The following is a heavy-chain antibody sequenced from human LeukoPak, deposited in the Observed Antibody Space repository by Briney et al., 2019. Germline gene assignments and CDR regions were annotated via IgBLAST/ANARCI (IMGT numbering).Heavy chain of an antibody. Sequence: SETLSLTCAVYGGSFSGYYWSWIHQPPGKGLEWVGEINHSGSTNCNPSLKSRVTISVDTSKNQFSLKLSSMTAADTAVYYCARAGESSGYYQRPRFDYWGQGTLVTVSS. J-gene: IGHJ4*02. CDR2: INHSGST. D-gene: IGHD3-22*01. V-gene: IGHV4-34*01. CDR3: ARAGESSGYYQRPRFDY. CDR1: GGSFSGYY.